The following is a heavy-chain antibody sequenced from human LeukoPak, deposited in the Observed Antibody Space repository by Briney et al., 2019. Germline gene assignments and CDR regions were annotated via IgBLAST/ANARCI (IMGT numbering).Heavy chain of an antibody. CDR1: GFTFSDYG. J-gene: IGHJ4*02. Sequence: GGSLRLSCAASGFTFSDYGMHWVRQAPGKGLEWVAVIWYDGSNKYYADSVKGRFTISRDNSKNTLFLQMNSLRAEDMAVYYCARSLRDSSGYYFMDWGQGTLATVSS. CDR3: ARSLRDSSGYYFMD. V-gene: IGHV3-33*01. CDR2: IWYDGSNK. D-gene: IGHD3-22*01.